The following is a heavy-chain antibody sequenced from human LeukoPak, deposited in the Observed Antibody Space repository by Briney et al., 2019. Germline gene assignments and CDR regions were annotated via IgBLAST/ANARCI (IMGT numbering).Heavy chain of an antibody. Sequence: GGSLRLSCAASGFTFSSYSTNWVRQAPGKGLEWVSSISSSSSYIYYADSVKGRFTISRDNAKNSLYLQMNSLRAEDTAVYYCARAGIAVAGGFDYWGQGTLVTVSS. V-gene: IGHV3-21*01. CDR1: GFTFSSYS. D-gene: IGHD6-19*01. CDR3: ARAGIAVAGGFDY. CDR2: ISSSSSYI. J-gene: IGHJ4*02.